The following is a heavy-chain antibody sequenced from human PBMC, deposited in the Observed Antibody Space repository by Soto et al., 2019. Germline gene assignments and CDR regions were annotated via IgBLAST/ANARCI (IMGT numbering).Heavy chain of an antibody. CDR1: GFTFSSYA. CDR3: AKDGSGSYYYFDY. Sequence: GRSLRLSCAASGFTFSSYAMSWVRQAPGKGLEWVSAISGSGGSTYYADSVKGRFTISRDNSKNTLYLQMNSLRAEDTAVYYCAKDGSGSYYYFDYWGQGTLVTVSS. V-gene: IGHV3-23*01. J-gene: IGHJ4*02. CDR2: ISGSGGST. D-gene: IGHD1-26*01.